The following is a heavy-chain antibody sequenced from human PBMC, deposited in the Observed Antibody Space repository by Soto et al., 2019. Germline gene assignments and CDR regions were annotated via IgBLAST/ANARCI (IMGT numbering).Heavy chain of an antibody. J-gene: IGHJ6*03. D-gene: IGHD3-3*01. Sequence: QVQLQESGPGLVKPSETLSLTCSVPGGSIRSHNWSWIRQPPGKGLEWIGCMYYSSMTEYNPSLKSRVTISADTSNNKVSLRLTSVTAADTAVYYCARHLFESWKGYPYYYYMAVWGKGTAVTVSS. V-gene: IGHV4-59*08. CDR1: GGSIRSHN. CDR2: MYYSSMT. CDR3: ARHLFESWKGYPYYYYMAV.